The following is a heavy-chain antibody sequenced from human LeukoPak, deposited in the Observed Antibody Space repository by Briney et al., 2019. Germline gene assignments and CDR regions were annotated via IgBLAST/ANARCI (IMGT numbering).Heavy chain of an antibody. CDR3: AKVMGPHYFDTSGSSRAFDY. CDR2: ISGSSSST. CDR1: GFTFSSYA. V-gene: IGHV3-23*01. J-gene: IGHJ4*02. D-gene: IGHD3-22*01. Sequence: GGSLRLSCAASGFTFSSYAMTWVRQAPGKGLKWVSAISGSSSSTHYADSVKGRFTISRDNSKNTLYLQMNSLRAEDTALYYCAKVMGPHYFDTSGSSRAFDYWGQGTLVTVSS.